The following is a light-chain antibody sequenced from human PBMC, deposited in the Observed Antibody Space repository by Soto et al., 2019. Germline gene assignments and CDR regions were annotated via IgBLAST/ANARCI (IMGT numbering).Light chain of an antibody. V-gene: IGKV3-15*01. J-gene: IGKJ5*01. CDR2: GAS. CDR3: QQYNNWPPIK. CDR1: QRVNTN. Sequence: EGVLTQFPPTLSMSPGEGVTHSCRDAQRVNTNVAWYQQKPGQAPRLLIYGASTRTTGIPVRFSGSGSGSEFTLTISSLQPEDFPLYYCQQYNNWPPIKFGQGTRMEIK.